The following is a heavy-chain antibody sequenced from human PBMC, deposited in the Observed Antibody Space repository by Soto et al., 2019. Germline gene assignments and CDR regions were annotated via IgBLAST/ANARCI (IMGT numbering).Heavy chain of an antibody. D-gene: IGHD2-15*01. Sequence: VQLLESGGGLIQPGGSLRLSCAASGFTFSYGIHWLRQAPGKVLEWVAYISYDSSNKFYGDSVKGRFTSSRDNSKNKQFLQMNSLRAEDTAVYYCAKLVIGYCSGNTCDDYWGQGTLVAVSS. CDR2: ISYDSSNK. CDR3: AKLVIGYCSGNTCDDY. J-gene: IGHJ4*02. V-gene: IGHV3-30*18. CDR1: GFTFSYG.